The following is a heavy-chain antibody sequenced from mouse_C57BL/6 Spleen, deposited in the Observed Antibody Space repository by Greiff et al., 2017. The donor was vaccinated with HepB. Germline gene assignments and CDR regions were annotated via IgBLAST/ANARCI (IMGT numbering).Heavy chain of an antibody. CDR2: IYPGDGDT. Sequence: VQLQESGAELVKPGASVKISCKASGYAFSSYWMNWVKQRPGKGLEWIGQIYPGDGDTNYNGKFKGKATLTADKSSSTAYMQLSSLTSEDSAVYFCARLHGSSSLDYWGQGTTLTVSS. CDR3: ARLHGSSSLDY. V-gene: IGHV1-80*01. CDR1: GYAFSSYW. J-gene: IGHJ2*01. D-gene: IGHD1-1*01.